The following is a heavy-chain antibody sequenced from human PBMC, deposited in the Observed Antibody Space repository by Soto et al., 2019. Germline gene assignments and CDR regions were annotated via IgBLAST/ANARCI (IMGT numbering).Heavy chain of an antibody. J-gene: IGHJ3*02. CDR2: IYYSGST. V-gene: IGHV4-59*01. Sequence: SETLSLTCPVSGGSISSYDWSWIRQPPGKGLEWIGYIYYSGSTNYNPSLKSRVTISVDTSKNQFSLKLSSVTAADTAVYYCARALILTGYYIHDAFDIWGQGTMVTVS. CDR1: GGSISSYD. CDR3: ARALILTGYYIHDAFDI. D-gene: IGHD3-9*01.